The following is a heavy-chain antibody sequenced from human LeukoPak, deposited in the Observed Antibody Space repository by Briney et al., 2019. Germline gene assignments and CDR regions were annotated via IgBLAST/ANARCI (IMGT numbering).Heavy chain of an antibody. Sequence: GESLKISCQGSGYCFTNSWIVWVRQMPGKGLEWMGMIYPGDSDTTYSPSFQGQVTISADKSISTAYLQWSSLKASDTAMYYCASAGDTSDYFYFSAFDIWGQGAMVTVSS. CDR1: GYCFTNSW. J-gene: IGHJ3*02. CDR2: IYPGDSDT. V-gene: IGHV5-51*01. D-gene: IGHD3-22*01. CDR3: ASAGDTSDYFYFSAFDI.